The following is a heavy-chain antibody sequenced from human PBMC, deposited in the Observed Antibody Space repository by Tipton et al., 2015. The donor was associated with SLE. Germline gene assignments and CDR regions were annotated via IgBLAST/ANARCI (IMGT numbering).Heavy chain of an antibody. CDR1: GYTFTDTW. CDR3: ARRLLVGPIVPLSFDI. D-gene: IGHD1-26*01. Sequence: QLVQSGAEVKKPGESLKISCMASGYTFTDTWIGWVRQMPGKGLEWMGLIYPGDSDTRYSPSFQGQVTLSVDKSIDTAYLHWSTLKASDTAIYYCARRLLVGPIVPLSFDIWGQGTMVVVSS. V-gene: IGHV5-51*03. J-gene: IGHJ3*02. CDR2: IYPGDSDT.